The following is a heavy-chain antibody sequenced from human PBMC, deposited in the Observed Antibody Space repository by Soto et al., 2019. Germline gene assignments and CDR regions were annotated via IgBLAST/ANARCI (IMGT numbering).Heavy chain of an antibody. Sequence: VQLLESGGGLVQPGGSLRLSCVASGLTFSNYAMHWVRQAPGKGLEWVSGIGYGGGGTYYADSVKGRLTISRHNSKNTVYLQMSSLRGEDTAVYYCVKDKGSTVSPSDYYYNGMDVWGQGTTVTVSS. J-gene: IGHJ6*02. CDR2: IGYGGGGT. CDR3: VKDKGSTVSPSDYYYNGMDV. CDR1: GLTFSNYA. D-gene: IGHD4-17*01. V-gene: IGHV3-23*01.